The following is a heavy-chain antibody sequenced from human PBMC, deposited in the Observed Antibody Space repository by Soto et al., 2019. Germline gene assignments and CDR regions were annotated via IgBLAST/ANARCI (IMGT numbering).Heavy chain of an antibody. CDR3: AARRDWTAVDPLEY. Sequence: EVQLVESGGGLVQPGGSLKVSCAASGFTFSDSAMHWVRQASGKGLEWVGRIRNKGNNYATAYTASVKGRFTISRDDSKNTVYLPMNSLKIDDTAVYYCAARRDWTAVDPLEYWGLGTLVTVSS. J-gene: IGHJ4*02. D-gene: IGHD5-18*01. V-gene: IGHV3-73*02. CDR2: IRNKGNNYAT. CDR1: GFTFSDSA.